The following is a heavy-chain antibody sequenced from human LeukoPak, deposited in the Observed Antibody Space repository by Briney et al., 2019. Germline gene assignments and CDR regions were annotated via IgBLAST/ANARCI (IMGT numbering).Heavy chain of an antibody. V-gene: IGHV4-59*01. Sequence: PSETLSLTCTVSGGSISSYYWSWIRQSPGKGLECIGYIHYTGSTNYNPSLKSRVTISVETSKNQFSLKLKSVTAADTAVYYCARGGYYGSGNDFRFDPWGQGTLVIVSS. D-gene: IGHD3-10*01. CDR2: IHYTGST. J-gene: IGHJ5*02. CDR3: ARGGYYGSGNDFRFDP. CDR1: GGSISSYY.